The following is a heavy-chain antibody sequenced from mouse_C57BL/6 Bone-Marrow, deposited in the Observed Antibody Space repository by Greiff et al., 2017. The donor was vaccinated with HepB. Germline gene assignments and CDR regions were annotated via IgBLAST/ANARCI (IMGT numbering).Heavy chain of an antibody. Sequence: EVQLQESGGGLVQPGESLKLSCESNEYEFPSHDMSWVRKTPEKRLELVAAINSDGGCTYYPDTMERRFIISRDNTKKTLYLQMSSLRSEDTALYYCARMGDGLTWGDYWGQGTSVTVSS. CDR2: INSDGGCT. J-gene: IGHJ4*01. CDR3: ARMGDGLTWGDY. CDR1: EYEFPSHD. D-gene: IGHD2-3*01. V-gene: IGHV5-2*01.